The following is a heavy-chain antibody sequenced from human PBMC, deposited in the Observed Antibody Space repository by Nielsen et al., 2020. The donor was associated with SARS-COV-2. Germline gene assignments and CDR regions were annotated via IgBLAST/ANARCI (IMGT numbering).Heavy chain of an antibody. D-gene: IGHD2/OR15-2a*01. CDR3: ASLSALNNYSDS. CDR2: IYYSGRT. CDR1: GASISSSDSY. J-gene: IGHJ4*02. Sequence: SETLSLTCTVSGASISSSDSYWTWIRQPPGKGLEWIGYIYYSGRTFYSPSLKSRVTISLDTSKNQFSLKLPSVTAADTAVYYCASLSALNNYSDSWGQGTLVTVSS. V-gene: IGHV4-30-4*01.